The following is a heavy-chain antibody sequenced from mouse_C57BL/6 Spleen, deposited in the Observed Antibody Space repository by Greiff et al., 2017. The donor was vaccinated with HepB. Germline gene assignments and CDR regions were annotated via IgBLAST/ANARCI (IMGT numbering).Heavy chain of an antibody. D-gene: IGHD1-1*01. Sequence: EVKLMESGGGLVKPGGSLKLSCAASGFTFSSYAMSWVRQTPEKRLEWVATISDGGSYTYYPDNVKGRFTIYRDNAKNNLYLQMSHLKSEDTAMYYCARDRGTTVVATYWYFDVWGTGTTVTVSS. J-gene: IGHJ1*03. CDR3: ARDRGTTVVATYWYFDV. CDR2: ISDGGSYT. V-gene: IGHV5-4*01. CDR1: GFTFSSYA.